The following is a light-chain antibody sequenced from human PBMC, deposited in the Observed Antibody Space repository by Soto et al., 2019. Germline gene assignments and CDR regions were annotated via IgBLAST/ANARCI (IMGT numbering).Light chain of an antibody. CDR3: QQDYVLLWT. V-gene: IGKV3-11*01. Sequence: IVLSQSPATLSLTPGERAPLSCRASQSVSSYLALYQQKPGQAPRLLIYGASSRATGIPARLSGSGSGTEFTLTISTLQSEDFAVYYCQQDYVLLWTFCHGTNVDIK. CDR1: QSVSSY. CDR2: GAS. J-gene: IGKJ1*01.